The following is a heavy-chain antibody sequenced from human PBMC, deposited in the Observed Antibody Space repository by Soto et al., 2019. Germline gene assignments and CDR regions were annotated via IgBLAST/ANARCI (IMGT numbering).Heavy chain of an antibody. Sequence: GESLKISCKGSGYSFTSYWIGWVRQMPGKGLEWMGIIYPGDSDTRYSPSFQGQVTISADKSISTAYLPWSSLKASDPAMYYCWRLAGGSHKKTWLDHWGQGALVTVSS. D-gene: IGHD3-16*01. J-gene: IGHJ5*02. CDR3: WRLAGGSHKKTWLDH. CDR1: GYSFTSYW. V-gene: IGHV5-51*01. CDR2: IYPGDSDT.